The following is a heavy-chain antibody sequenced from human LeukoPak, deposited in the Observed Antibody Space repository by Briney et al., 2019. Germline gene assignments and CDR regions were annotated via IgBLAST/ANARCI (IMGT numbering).Heavy chain of an antibody. CDR2: ISGSGGST. J-gene: IGHJ4*02. Sequence: ETLSLTCAVYGGSFSGYYWSWIRQPPGKGLEWVSAISGSGGSTYYADSVKGRFTISRDNSKNTLYLQMNSLRAEDTAVYYCAKDLYLLDYWGQGTLVTVSS. D-gene: IGHD2/OR15-2a*01. CDR3: AKDLYLLDY. CDR1: GGSFSGYY. V-gene: IGHV3-23*01.